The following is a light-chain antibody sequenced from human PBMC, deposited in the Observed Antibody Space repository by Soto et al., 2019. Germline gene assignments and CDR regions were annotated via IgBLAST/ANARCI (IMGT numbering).Light chain of an antibody. Sequence: IEMTQSPSSLSASLGERATISCRASQSVSSNLTWYQQKPGEAARLLLFGAVTRATGIPARFCGSGSATTVTLTISSLQSEDYAVFYCQQYYYWTPWTFGQGTKVDIK. CDR2: GAV. CDR1: QSVSSN. CDR3: QQYYYWTPWT. J-gene: IGKJ1*01. V-gene: IGKV3-15*01.